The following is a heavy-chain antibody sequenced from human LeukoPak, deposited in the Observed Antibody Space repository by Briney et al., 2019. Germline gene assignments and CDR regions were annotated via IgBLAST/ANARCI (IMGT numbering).Heavy chain of an antibody. V-gene: IGHV3-23*01. Sequence: PGGSLRLSCAASGFTFSSSAMSWVRQVPGRGLEWVSGISASGGSTYYADSVRGRFTISRDNAKNSLYLQMNSLRAEDTAVYYCASGADSSYDYWGQGTPVTVSS. CDR3: ASGADSSYDY. CDR1: GFTFSSSA. CDR2: ISASGGST. J-gene: IGHJ4*02. D-gene: IGHD6-6*01.